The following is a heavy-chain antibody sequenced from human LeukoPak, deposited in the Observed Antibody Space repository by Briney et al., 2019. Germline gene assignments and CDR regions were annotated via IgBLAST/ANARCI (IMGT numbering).Heavy chain of an antibody. Sequence: PGGSLRLSCGASGFSFSNFWMSWIRQAPGKGLERVANMNPDGSATYYLDSVKGRFTISRDNAKNSLYLQMNSLRDEDTAVYYCARDRGHSGYDLYDYWGQGTLVTVSS. V-gene: IGHV3-7*01. CDR1: GFSFSNFW. D-gene: IGHD5-12*01. CDR3: ARDRGHSGYDLYDY. J-gene: IGHJ4*02. CDR2: MNPDGSAT.